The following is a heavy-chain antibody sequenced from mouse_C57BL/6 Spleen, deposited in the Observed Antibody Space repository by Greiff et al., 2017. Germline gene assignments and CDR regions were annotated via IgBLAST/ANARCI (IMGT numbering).Heavy chain of an antibody. J-gene: IGHJ2*01. D-gene: IGHD1-1*01. CDR1: GYTFTDYY. Sequence: VHVKQSGPVLVKPGASVKMSCKASGYTFTDYYMNWVKQSHGKSLEWIGVINPYNGGTSYNQKFKGKATLTVDKSSSTAYMELNSLTSEDSAVYYCASEGSTVVADYWGQGTTLTVSS. CDR2: INPYNGGT. V-gene: IGHV1-19*01. CDR3: ASEGSTVVADY.